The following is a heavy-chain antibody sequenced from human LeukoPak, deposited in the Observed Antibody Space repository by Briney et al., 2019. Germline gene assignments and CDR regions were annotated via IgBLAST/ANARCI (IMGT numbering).Heavy chain of an antibody. Sequence: SETLSLTCSVSGGSINVYYWNWIRQSPGKGLEWVGSISYSGSTNYNPSLKSRVAISMDTSKNRFSLKVNSVIAADTAMYYCARGGSRSYTSSTLDYWGQGTLVTVSS. CDR1: GGSINVYY. CDR2: ISYSGST. D-gene: IGHD6-6*01. V-gene: IGHV4-59*01. CDR3: ARGGSRSYTSSTLDY. J-gene: IGHJ4*02.